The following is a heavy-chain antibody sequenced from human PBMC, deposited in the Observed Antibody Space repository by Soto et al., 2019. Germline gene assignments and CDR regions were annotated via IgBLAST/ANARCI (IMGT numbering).Heavy chain of an antibody. V-gene: IGHV1-69*13. CDR2: VIPIFGTA. CDR3: ASRDGYNFAAFDI. CDR1: GDTFSSYA. Sequence: SVKVSCKASGDTFSSYAISWVRQAPGQGLEWMGGVIPIFGTANYAQKFQGRVTITADESTSTAYMELSSLRAEDAAVYYCASRDGYNFAAFDIWGQGTMVTVSS. D-gene: IGHD5-12*01. J-gene: IGHJ3*02.